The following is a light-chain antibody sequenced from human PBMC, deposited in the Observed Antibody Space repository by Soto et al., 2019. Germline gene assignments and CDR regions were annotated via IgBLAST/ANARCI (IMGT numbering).Light chain of an antibody. CDR3: CSYTRSGTLI. J-gene: IGLJ1*01. V-gene: IGLV2-14*01. CDR1: SSDIGDYNY. Sequence: QSALTQPASVSGSPGQSITISCVGTSSDIGDYNYVSWYQQHPGKVPKVIIYDVSNRPSGASYRFSGTKSGNTASLTVSGLQAEDEADYYCCSYTRSGTLIFGTGTKVTVL. CDR2: DVS.